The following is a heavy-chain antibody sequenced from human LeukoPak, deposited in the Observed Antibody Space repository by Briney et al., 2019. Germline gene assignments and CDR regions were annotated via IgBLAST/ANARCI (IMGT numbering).Heavy chain of an antibody. J-gene: IGHJ6*03. CDR2: IGTAGEI. CDR3: ARDGSDYYYYMDV. D-gene: IGHD1-26*01. Sequence: GGSLRLSCAASGFTFSSYDIHWVRQATGKGLEWVSGIGTAGEIYYPGSVKGRFTISRENAKNSLYLQMNSLRAGDTAVYYCARDGSDYYYYMDVWGKGTTVTISS. V-gene: IGHV3-13*01. CDR1: GFTFSSYD.